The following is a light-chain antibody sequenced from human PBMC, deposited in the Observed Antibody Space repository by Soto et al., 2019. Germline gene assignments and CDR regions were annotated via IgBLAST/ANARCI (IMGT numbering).Light chain of an antibody. V-gene: IGLV2-14*01. CDR1: SSDVGGYNY. CDR3: SSYTSSSTVV. J-gene: IGLJ2*01. Sequence: QSALTQPASVSGATGQSITISCTGTSSDVGGYNYVSWYQQHPGKAPKLMIYDVSNRPSGVSNRFSGSKSGNTASLTISGLQAEDEADHYCSSYTSSSTVVFGGGTKLTVL. CDR2: DVS.